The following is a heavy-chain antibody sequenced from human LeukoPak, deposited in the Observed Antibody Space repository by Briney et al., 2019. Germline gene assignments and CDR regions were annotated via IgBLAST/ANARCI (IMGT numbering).Heavy chain of an antibody. Sequence: SVKVSCKASGGTFSSYAISWVRQAPGQGLEWMGGIIPIFGTANYARKFQGRVTITADESTSTAYMELSSLRSEDTAVNYCARGKALYGSGSPPDCWGQGTLVTVSS. CDR1: GGTFSSYA. V-gene: IGHV1-69*13. J-gene: IGHJ4*02. CDR2: IIPIFGTA. CDR3: ARGKALYGSGSPPDC. D-gene: IGHD3-10*01.